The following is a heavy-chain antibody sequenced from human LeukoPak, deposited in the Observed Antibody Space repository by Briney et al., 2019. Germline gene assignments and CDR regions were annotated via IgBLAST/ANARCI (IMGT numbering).Heavy chain of an antibody. V-gene: IGHV3-23*01. D-gene: IGHD2-2*01. CDR1: GFTFSSYA. CDR2: ISNSGGDT. J-gene: IGHJ4*02. CDR3: STWNYVEY. Sequence: GGSLRPSCAASGFTFSSYATSWVRQAPGKGLEWVSAISNSGGDTSYSDSVKGRFTISRDNSKSTLYLQMNSLRAEDTAIYYCSTWNYVEYWGQGTLVTVSS.